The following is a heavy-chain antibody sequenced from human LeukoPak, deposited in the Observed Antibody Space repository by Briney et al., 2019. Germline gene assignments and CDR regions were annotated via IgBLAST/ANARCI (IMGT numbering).Heavy chain of an antibody. V-gene: IGHV3-30*04. CDR2: ISYDGSNK. Sequence: GGSLRLSCAASGFTFSSYAMHWVRQAPGKGLEWVAVISYDGSNKYYADSVKGRFTISRDNSKNTLYLQMNSLRAEDTAVYYCAKDGLRLDYWGQGTLVTVSS. CDR1: GFTFSSYA. CDR3: AKDGLRLDY. J-gene: IGHJ4*02. D-gene: IGHD6-19*01.